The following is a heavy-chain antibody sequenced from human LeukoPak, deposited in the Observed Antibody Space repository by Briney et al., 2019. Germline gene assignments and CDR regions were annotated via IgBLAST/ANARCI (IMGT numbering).Heavy chain of an antibody. D-gene: IGHD3-10*01. CDR3: QLYYHGSGSYYNPDAFDI. CDR1: GFTLSSYG. CDR2: ISYDGSNK. J-gene: IGHJ3*02. V-gene: IGHV3-30*03. Sequence: GRSLRLSCAASGFTLSSYGMHWVRPAPGKGLEWVAVISYDGSNKYYADSVKGRFTISRDNSKNTLYLQMNSLRAEDTAVYYCQLYYHGSGSYYNPDAFDIWGQGTMVTVSS.